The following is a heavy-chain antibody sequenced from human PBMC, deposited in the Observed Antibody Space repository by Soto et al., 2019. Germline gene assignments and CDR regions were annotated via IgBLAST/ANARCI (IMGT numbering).Heavy chain of an antibody. CDR3: AHSLIYGASTRGFDY. D-gene: IGHD2-2*01. CDR1: GFSLNTSGVG. CDR2: IYWDDDK. J-gene: IGHJ4*02. Sequence: QITLRESGPTLVKPTQTLTLTCTFSGFSLNTSGVGVGWIRQPPGKALEYLALIYWDDDKRYSPSVRSRIAATMDTSRNQVFLRLANMDPVDTGTYFCAHSLIYGASTRGFDYWGQGALVTVSS. V-gene: IGHV2-5*02.